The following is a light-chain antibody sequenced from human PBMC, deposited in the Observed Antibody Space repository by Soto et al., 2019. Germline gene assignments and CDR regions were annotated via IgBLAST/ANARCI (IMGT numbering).Light chain of an antibody. CDR2: GAS. CDR3: QQYDTLYT. J-gene: IGKJ2*01. Sequence: ILMTQSPANLSVFPGDRATLSCRASQSVKTNLAWYQQKPGQTPRLLIYGASTRATGIPGRFSGSGSGTEFTLTISSLQSEDFAVYYCQQYDTLYTFGQGTKLEIK. CDR1: QSVKTN. V-gene: IGKV3-15*01.